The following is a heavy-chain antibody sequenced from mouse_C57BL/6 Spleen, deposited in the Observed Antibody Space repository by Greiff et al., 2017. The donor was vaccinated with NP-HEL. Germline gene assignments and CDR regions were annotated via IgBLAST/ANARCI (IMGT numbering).Heavy chain of an antibody. CDR2: ISDGGSYT. CDR3: ARDGNSNRFAY. J-gene: IGHJ3*01. V-gene: IGHV5-4*01. CDR1: GFTFSSYA. D-gene: IGHD2-5*01. Sequence: VQLKESGGGLVKPGGSLKLSCAASGFTFSSYAMSWVRQTPEKRLEWVATISDGGSYTYYPDNVKGRFTISRDNAKNNLYLQMSHLKSEDTAMYYCARDGNSNRFAYWGQGTLVTVSA.